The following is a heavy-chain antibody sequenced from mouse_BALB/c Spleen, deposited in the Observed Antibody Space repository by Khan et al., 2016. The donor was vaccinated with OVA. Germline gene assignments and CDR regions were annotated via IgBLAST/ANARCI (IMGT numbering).Heavy chain of an antibody. V-gene: IGHV2-3*01. J-gene: IGHJ2*01. CDR1: GFSLTTYG. CDR3: AKRMFYAFDY. D-gene: IGHD1-1*01. Sequence: QVQLKQSGPGLVAPSQSLSITCTVSGFSLTTYGVSWIRQPPGKGLEWLGVIWGDGSKNYNSALISRLSISKDNSKRQVFLELNSLQTDDTATYYCAKRMFYAFDYWGQGTTLTVSS. CDR2: IWGDGSK.